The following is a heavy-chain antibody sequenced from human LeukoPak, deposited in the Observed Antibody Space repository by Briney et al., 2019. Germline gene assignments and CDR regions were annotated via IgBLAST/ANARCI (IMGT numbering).Heavy chain of an antibody. J-gene: IGHJ4*02. Sequence: PGGSLRLSCAASGFTFSSYEMNWVRQAPGKGLEWVSYISSSGSTIYYADSVKGRFTISRDNAKNSLYLQMNSLRAEDTAVYYCARDRSLAAPYALDYWGQGTLVTVSS. CDR1: GFTFSSYE. CDR3: ARDRSLAAPYALDY. V-gene: IGHV3-48*03. D-gene: IGHD2-15*01. CDR2: ISSSGSTI.